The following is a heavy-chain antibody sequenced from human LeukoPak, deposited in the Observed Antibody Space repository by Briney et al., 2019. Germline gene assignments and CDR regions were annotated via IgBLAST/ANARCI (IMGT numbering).Heavy chain of an antibody. Sequence: ASVKVSCKVSGHTLTELSMHWVTQAPGRGLEWMGGFDPEDGETIYAQKFQGRVTMTRDTSISTAYMELSRLRSDDTAVYYCGRWQRMGRGVNYTSRLKFDYWGQGTLVTVSS. CDR1: GHTLTELS. CDR3: GRWQRMGRGVNYTSRLKFDY. D-gene: IGHD3-10*01. V-gene: IGHV1-24*01. J-gene: IGHJ4*02. CDR2: FDPEDGET.